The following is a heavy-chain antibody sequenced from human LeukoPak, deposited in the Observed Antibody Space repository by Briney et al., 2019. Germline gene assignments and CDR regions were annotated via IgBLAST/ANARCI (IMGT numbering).Heavy chain of an antibody. CDR2: ISTYNGNT. CDR3: AREEEGKGPFDY. CDR1: GYTFTSYG. Sequence: ASVKVSCNASGYTFTSYGISWVRQAPGQGLEWMGWISTYNGNTNYAQKLQGRVTMTTDTSTSTAYMELRSLRSDDTAVYYCAREEEGKGPFDYWGQGTLVTVSS. J-gene: IGHJ4*02. D-gene: IGHD4-23*01. V-gene: IGHV1-18*01.